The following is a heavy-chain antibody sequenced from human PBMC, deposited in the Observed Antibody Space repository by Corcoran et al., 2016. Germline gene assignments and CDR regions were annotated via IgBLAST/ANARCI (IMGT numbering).Heavy chain of an antibody. J-gene: IGHJ4*02. CDR3: VRGGIMNTATKD. Sequence: QVQLVQSGAEVKKPGASVKVSCKAFGYTFTSYSIHWVRQAPGQRLEWMGWINAGNGNTKYSQKFQGRVTISRDTSASTAYLEMSSLRSEDTDVYYCVRGGIMNTATKDWGQGTLVTVSS. CDR1: GYTFTSYS. CDR2: INAGNGNT. V-gene: IGHV1-3*01. D-gene: IGHD5-12*01.